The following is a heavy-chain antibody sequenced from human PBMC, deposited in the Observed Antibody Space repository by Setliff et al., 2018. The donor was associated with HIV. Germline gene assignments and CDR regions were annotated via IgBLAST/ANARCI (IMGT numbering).Heavy chain of an antibody. CDR2: IKQDGSEE. V-gene: IGHV3-7*02. D-gene: IGHD3-16*01. CDR1: GFTFSRYW. Sequence: GESLKISCATSGFTFSRYWMSWVRQTPGKGLGWVANIKQDGSEEYYGDSVQGRFTISRDNAKDSLYLQMHNLRADDAATYYCATYGGEYWGQGTLVTVSS. CDR3: ATYGGEY. J-gene: IGHJ4*02.